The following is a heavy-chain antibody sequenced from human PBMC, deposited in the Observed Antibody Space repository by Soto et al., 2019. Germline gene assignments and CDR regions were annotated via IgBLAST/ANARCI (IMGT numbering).Heavy chain of an antibody. CDR2: ITSKTGDQ. J-gene: IGHJ4*02. Sequence: EVRLVESGGGLVKPGGSLRLSCAASGFTFNKYSMNWVRQAPGKGLEWVSSITSKTGDQYYADSVKGRFIISRDNTNNSLSLQVTSLRDDDTAVYYCARDLMPNDRGLGDLAYWGQGTLVTVSS. CDR1: GFTFNKYS. D-gene: IGHD3-22*01. V-gene: IGHV3-21*02. CDR3: ARDLMPNDRGLGDLAY.